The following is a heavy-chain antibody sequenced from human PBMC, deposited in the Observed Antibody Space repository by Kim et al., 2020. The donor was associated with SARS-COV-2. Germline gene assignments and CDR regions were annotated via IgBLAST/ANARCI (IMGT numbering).Heavy chain of an antibody. CDR2: IYYSGST. D-gene: IGHD2-2*01. CDR3: ARGGVVVVPAATYYYYGMDV. V-gene: IGHV4-59*13. CDR1: GGSISSYY. Sequence: SETLSLTCTVSGGSISSYYWSWIRQPPGKGLEWIGYIYYSGSTNYNPSLKSRVTISVDTSKNQFSLKLSSVTAADTAVYYCARGGVVVVPAATYYYYGMDVWGQGTTVTVSS. J-gene: IGHJ6*02.